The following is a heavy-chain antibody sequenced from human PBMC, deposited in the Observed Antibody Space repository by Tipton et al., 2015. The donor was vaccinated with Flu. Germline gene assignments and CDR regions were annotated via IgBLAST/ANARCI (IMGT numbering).Heavy chain of an antibody. V-gene: IGHV4-4*02. J-gene: IGHJ4*02. CDR3: ARGYGDYRYYFDY. CDR1: GGSISSTSW. D-gene: IGHD4-17*01. Sequence: TLSLTCVVSGGSISSTSWWSWVRQSPGKGMEWIGEIYHSGSTNYNPSLKSRVTISVDKSKNQFSLKLSSVTAADTAVYYCARGYGDYRYYFDYWGQGTLVTVSS. CDR2: IYHSGST.